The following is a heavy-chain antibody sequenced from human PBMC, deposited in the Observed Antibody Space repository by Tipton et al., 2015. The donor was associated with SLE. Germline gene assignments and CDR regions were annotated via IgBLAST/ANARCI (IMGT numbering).Heavy chain of an antibody. Sequence: SLRLSCVASGFTVSSNYMNWVRQVPGKGLEWVSVIWRGGSIYYADSVKGRFTISRDNAKNSLFLQMDNLRAEDTAVYFCARQMSPGLAEGLDSWGQGMLVTVSS. V-gene: IGHV3-66*04. CDR2: IWRGGSI. CDR3: ARQMSPGLAEGLDS. CDR1: GFTVSSNY. J-gene: IGHJ5*01.